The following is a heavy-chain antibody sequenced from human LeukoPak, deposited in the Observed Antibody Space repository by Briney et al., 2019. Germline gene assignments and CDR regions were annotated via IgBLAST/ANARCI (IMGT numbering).Heavy chain of an antibody. CDR3: ARDPFSLAAGTSSRFDP. Sequence: ASVKVSCKASGYTFTSYGISWVRQAPGQGLEWMGWISAYNGNTNYAQKLQGRVTMTTDTSTSTAYMELRSLGSDDTAVYYCARDPFSLAAGTSSRFDPWGQGTLVTVSS. CDR1: GYTFTSYG. V-gene: IGHV1-18*01. D-gene: IGHD6-13*01. J-gene: IGHJ5*02. CDR2: ISAYNGNT.